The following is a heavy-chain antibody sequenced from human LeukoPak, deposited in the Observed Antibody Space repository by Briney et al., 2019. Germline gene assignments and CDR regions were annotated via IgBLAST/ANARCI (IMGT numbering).Heavy chain of an antibody. CDR3: ARVGFALIYFDY. V-gene: IGHV4-34*01. CDR1: GGSFSGYY. D-gene: IGHD2-15*01. J-gene: IGHJ4*02. Sequence: SETLSLTCAVYGGSFSGYYWNWIRQPPGKGLEWIGEINHSGSTSYDPSLNSRITITVDTSKNQFSLKLSSVTAADTAVYYCARVGFALIYFDYWGQGTLVTVSS. CDR2: INHSGST.